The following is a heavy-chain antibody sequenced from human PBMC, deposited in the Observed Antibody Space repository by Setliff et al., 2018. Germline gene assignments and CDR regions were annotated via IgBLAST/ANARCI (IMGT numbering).Heavy chain of an antibody. D-gene: IGHD4-17*01. CDR3: SRDLQGSGDYVVDY. J-gene: IGHJ4*02. Sequence: GGSLRLSCAASGFTFRSYWMSWVRQAPGKGLEWVANMKKDGSIKYYLDSVRGRFTISRDNAENSLTLQMNSLRVEDTAVYYCSRDLQGSGDYVVDYWGQGTLVTVSS. V-gene: IGHV3-7*01. CDR2: MKKDGSIK. CDR1: GFTFRSYW.